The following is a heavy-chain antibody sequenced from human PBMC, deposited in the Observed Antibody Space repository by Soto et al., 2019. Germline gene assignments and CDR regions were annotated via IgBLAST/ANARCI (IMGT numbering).Heavy chain of an antibody. CDR3: ARYGDTSAFDI. D-gene: IGHD7-27*01. CDR1: GGSISSGGYS. V-gene: IGHV4-30-2*01. J-gene: IGHJ3*02. CDR2: FYHTGNT. Sequence: SETLSLTCAVSGGSISSGGYSWGWIRQPPGKRLEWIGYFYHTGNTFYNPSLESRVTISVDRSKNQLSLHLSSVTAADTAVYYCARYGDTSAFDIWGQGTVVTVSS.